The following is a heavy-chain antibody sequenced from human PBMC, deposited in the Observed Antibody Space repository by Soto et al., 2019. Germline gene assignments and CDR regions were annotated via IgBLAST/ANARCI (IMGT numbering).Heavy chain of an antibody. D-gene: IGHD6-19*01. V-gene: IGHV4-59*01. J-gene: IGHJ4*02. CDR1: GGSISSFY. CDR2: FYYSGST. Sequence: SDTLCLTCTVSGGSISSFYWSWIRQPPGKGLEWIGYFYYSGSTNYNPSLKSRVTISVDTSKNQFSLKLSSVTAADTAVYYCARGGWKLFDYWGQGTLVTVSS. CDR3: ARGGWKLFDY.